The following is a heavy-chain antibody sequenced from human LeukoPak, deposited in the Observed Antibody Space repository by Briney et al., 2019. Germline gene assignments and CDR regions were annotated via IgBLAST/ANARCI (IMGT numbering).Heavy chain of an antibody. CDR2: IRYDGSNK. J-gene: IGHJ4*02. V-gene: IGHV3-30*02. CDR1: GFTFSSYG. D-gene: IGHD6-19*01. CDR3: AKELWQWLRRGYFDY. Sequence: GGSLRLSCAASGFTFSSYGMHWVRQAPGKGLEWVAFIRYDGSNKYYADSVKGRFTISRDNSKNTLYLQMNSLRAEDTAVYYCAKELWQWLRRGYFDYWGQGTLVTVSS.